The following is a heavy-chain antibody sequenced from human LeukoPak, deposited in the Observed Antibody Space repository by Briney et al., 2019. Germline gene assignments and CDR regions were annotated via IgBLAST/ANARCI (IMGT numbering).Heavy chain of an antibody. CDR3: ATDSSGYYYPSFDY. J-gene: IGHJ4*02. D-gene: IGHD3-22*01. CDR2: ISGSGGST. Sequence: GGSLRLSCAASGFTFSSYAMSWVRQAPGKGLEWVSAISGSGGSTYYPDSVKGRFTISRDNSKNTLYLQMKSLRAEDTAVYYCATDSSGYYYPSFDYWGQGTLVTVSS. V-gene: IGHV3-23*01. CDR1: GFTFSSYA.